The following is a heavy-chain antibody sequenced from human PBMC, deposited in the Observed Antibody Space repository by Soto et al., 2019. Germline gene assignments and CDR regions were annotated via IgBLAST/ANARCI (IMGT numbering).Heavy chain of an antibody. Sequence: GASVKVSFRASGGTFSSYAISWVRQAPGQGLEWMGGIIPIFGTANYAQKFQGRVTITADKSTSTAYMELSSLRSEDTAVYYCARVGSMGGYSGYDLYYYYGMDVWGQGTTVTVSS. J-gene: IGHJ6*02. CDR3: ARVGSMGGYSGYDLYYYYGMDV. V-gene: IGHV1-69*06. CDR1: GGTFSSYA. CDR2: IIPIFGTA. D-gene: IGHD5-12*01.